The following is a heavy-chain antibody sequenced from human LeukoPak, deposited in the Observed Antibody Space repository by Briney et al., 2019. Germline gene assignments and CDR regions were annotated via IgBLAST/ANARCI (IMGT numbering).Heavy chain of an antibody. Sequence: ASVKVSCKASGGTFSSYAISWVRQAPGQGLEWMGGIIPIFGTANYAQKFRGRVTITADRSTRTAYMELSSLRSEDTAVYYCARGSHYDILTAWGYWGQGTLVTVSS. V-gene: IGHV1-69*06. CDR3: ARGSHYDILTAWGY. CDR1: GGTFSSYA. CDR2: IIPIFGTA. D-gene: IGHD3-9*01. J-gene: IGHJ4*02.